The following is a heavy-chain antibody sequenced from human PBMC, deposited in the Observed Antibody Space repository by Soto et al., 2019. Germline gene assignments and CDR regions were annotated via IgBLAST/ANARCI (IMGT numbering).Heavy chain of an antibody. J-gene: IGHJ4*02. CDR3: ARDKITGLFDY. Sequence: QVQLQQWGAGLLKPSETLSLTCAVYGGSFSGYYWTWIRQPPGTGLEWIGEINHSGSTNYNPSLKSRVTTSVATSKNQCSLKLTSVTAADTAVYYCARDKITGLFDYWGQGTLVTVSS. CDR1: GGSFSGYY. D-gene: IGHD2-8*02. V-gene: IGHV4-34*01. CDR2: INHSGST.